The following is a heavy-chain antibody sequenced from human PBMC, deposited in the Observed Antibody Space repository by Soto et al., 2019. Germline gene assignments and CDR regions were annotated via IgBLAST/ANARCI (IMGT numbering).Heavy chain of an antibody. D-gene: IGHD3-9*01. V-gene: IGHV1-3*01. Sequence: ASVKVSCKASGYTFTSYAMHWVRQAPGQRLEWMGWINAGNGNTKYSQKFQGRVTITRDTSASTAYMELRSLRSDDTAVYYCARGFYDIVTVYYRGAVYLQQWGEGTLV. CDR1: GYTFTSYA. J-gene: IGHJ1*01. CDR3: ARGFYDIVTVYYRGAVYLQQ. CDR2: INAGNGNT.